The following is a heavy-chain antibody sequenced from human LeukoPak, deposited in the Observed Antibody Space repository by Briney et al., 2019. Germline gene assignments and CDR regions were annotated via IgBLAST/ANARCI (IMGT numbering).Heavy chain of an antibody. J-gene: IGHJ4*02. Sequence: ASVKVSCKASGYTFIDYTMHWLRQAPGQRLDWMGWINGDSGNTKYSPEFQGRVTITRDTSASTGYMELSSLRSEDTAVYYCANPRYDSSGYYYVDWGQGTLVTVSS. CDR1: GYTFIDYT. CDR3: ANPRYDSSGYYYVD. V-gene: IGHV1-3*01. CDR2: INGDSGNT. D-gene: IGHD3-22*01.